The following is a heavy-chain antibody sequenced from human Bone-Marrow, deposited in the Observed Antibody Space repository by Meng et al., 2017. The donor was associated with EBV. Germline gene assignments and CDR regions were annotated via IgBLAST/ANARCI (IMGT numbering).Heavy chain of an antibody. D-gene: IGHD2-15*01. CDR1: GYTVTSYA. V-gene: IGHV7-4-1*02. J-gene: IGHJ5*02. CDR2: INTNTGNP. Sequence: QVPVVQSGSWLKEPGASVKVSCKASGYTVTSYAMNCVRQAPGQGLEWMGWINTNTGNPTYAQGFTGRFVFSLDTSFSTAYLQISSLKAEDTAVYYCARARVLLWEGWFDPWGQGTLVTVSS. CDR3: ARARVLLWEGWFDP.